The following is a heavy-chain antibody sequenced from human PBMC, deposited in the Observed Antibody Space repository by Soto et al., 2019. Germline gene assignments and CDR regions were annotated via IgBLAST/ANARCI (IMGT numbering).Heavy chain of an antibody. CDR2: IHYSGST. V-gene: IGHV4-39*01. D-gene: IGHD3-10*01. CDR3: ARGLSLYYYGSGSSLWRY. CDR1: GVSMSIGTDY. Sequence: SETLSLTCNVSGVSMSIGTDYWGWIRQPPGKGLEWIGNIHYSGSTYHNPSLKSRLHISVDTSKNQFSLKLSSVTAADTAMYYRARGLSLYYYGSGSSLWRYWGQGTLVTVSS. J-gene: IGHJ4*02.